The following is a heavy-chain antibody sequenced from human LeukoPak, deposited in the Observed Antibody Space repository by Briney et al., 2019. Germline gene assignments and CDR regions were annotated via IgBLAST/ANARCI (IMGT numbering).Heavy chain of an antibody. D-gene: IGHD2-15*01. CDR2: ISAYNGNT. J-gene: IGHJ5*02. V-gene: IGHV1-18*01. Sequence: GASVKVSCKASGYTFTSYGLSWVRQAPGQGLEWMGWISAYNGNTNYAQKLQGRVTMTTDTSTSTAYMELRSLRSDDTAVYYCARRGYCSGGSCPRNWFDPWGQGTLVTVSS. CDR3: ARRGYCSGGSCPRNWFDP. CDR1: GYTFTSYG.